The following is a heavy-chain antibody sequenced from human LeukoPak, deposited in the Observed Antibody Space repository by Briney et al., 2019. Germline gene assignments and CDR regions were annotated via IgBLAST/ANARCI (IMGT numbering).Heavy chain of an antibody. D-gene: IGHD2-2*01. CDR3: VKSNSRYQPWTLDI. CDR1: SGSFRTYY. Sequence: PSETLSLTCTVSSGSFRTYYWSWLRQPPGKGLEWIGYIFYNEGTSYNPSLKSRVTISVDTSNNQLSLKVNSVTAADTAMYYCVKSNSRYQPWTLDIWGQGTLVTVSS. J-gene: IGHJ4*02. CDR2: IFYNEGT. V-gene: IGHV4-59*01.